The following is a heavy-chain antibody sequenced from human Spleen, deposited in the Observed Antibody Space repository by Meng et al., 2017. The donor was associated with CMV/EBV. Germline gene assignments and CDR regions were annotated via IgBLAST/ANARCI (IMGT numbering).Heavy chain of an antibody. CDR1: GFTVSSNY. Sequence: GESLKISCAASGFTVSSNYMSWVRQAPGKGLVWVSRINSDGSSTSYADSVKGRFTISRDNAKNTLYLQMNSLRAEDTAVYYCARVLELPPYYYGMDVWGQGTTVTVSS. CDR3: ARVLELPPYYYGMDV. V-gene: IGHV3-74*01. CDR2: INSDGSST. J-gene: IGHJ6*02. D-gene: IGHD1-7*01.